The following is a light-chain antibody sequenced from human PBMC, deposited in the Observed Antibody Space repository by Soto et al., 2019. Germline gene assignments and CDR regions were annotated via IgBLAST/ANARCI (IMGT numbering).Light chain of an antibody. V-gene: IGKV1-5*03. J-gene: IGKJ1*01. Sequence: DIQMTQSPSTLSASVGDRVTITCRASQSISSWLAWYQQKPGKAPKLLIYKASSLETGVPSRFSGGGSGTEVTLAISSLQPDEFEASYCQHYNSSPWTFGQGTTVEIK. CDR3: QHYNSSPWT. CDR2: KAS. CDR1: QSISSW.